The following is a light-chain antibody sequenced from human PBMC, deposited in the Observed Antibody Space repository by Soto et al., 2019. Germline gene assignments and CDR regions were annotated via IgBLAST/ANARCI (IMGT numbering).Light chain of an antibody. CDR2: GAS. Sequence: EIVLTQSPGTLSLSPGERATLFCRASQSVSSSYLAWYQQKPGQAPRLLIYGASSRATGIPDRFSGSGSGTYFTLTITSLEPEDFAVYYCQQYGTSPSITFGQGTRLEIK. CDR3: QQYGTSPSIT. V-gene: IGKV3-20*01. CDR1: QSVSSSY. J-gene: IGKJ5*01.